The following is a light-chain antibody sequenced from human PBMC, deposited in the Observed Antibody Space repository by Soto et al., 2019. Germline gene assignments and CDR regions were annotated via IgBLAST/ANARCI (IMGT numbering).Light chain of an antibody. J-gene: IGKJ1*01. Sequence: DIPITQSPSPLSASVGDRVTITCRASQSISSWLAWYQQKPGKAPKLLIYKASSLESGVPSRFSGSGSGTEFTLTISSLQPDDFATYYCQQYNSYSWTFGQGTKVDIK. CDR3: QQYNSYSWT. CDR1: QSISSW. CDR2: KAS. V-gene: IGKV1-5*03.